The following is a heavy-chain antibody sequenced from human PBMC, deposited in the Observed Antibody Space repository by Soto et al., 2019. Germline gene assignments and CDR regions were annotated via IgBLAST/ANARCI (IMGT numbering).Heavy chain of an antibody. Sequence: ASVKVCCKASGYTFTSYYINWVRQATGQGLEWMGWMNPNSGNTGYAQKFQGRVTMTRNTSISTAYMELSSLRSEDTAVYYCARGSRTRFCSGGSCYSRGYYFDYWGQGTLVTVSS. V-gene: IGHV1-8*01. J-gene: IGHJ4*02. D-gene: IGHD2-15*01. CDR2: MNPNSGNT. CDR1: GYTFTSYY. CDR3: ARGSRTRFCSGGSCYSRGYYFDY.